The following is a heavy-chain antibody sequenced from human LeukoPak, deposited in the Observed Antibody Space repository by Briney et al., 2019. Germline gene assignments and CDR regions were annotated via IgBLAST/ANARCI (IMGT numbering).Heavy chain of an antibody. CDR1: GGSITSSGFS. D-gene: IGHD1-14*01. CDR3: ARHMARREPTDY. J-gene: IGHJ4*02. Sequence: PSETLSLTCTVSGGSITSSGFSWGWIRQSPTKGLEWIGNMHHSGVTYYHPSLSSRVTMSVVKSKNQFSLKLISVTASDTAVYYCARHMARREPTDYWGQGTLVTVSS. V-gene: IGHV4-39*01. CDR2: MHHSGVT.